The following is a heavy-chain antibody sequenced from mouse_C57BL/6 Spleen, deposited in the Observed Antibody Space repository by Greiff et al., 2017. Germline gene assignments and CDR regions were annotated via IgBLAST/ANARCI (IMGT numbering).Heavy chain of an antibody. D-gene: IGHD2-3*01. CDR3: ARLGGYSLYYAMDY. J-gene: IGHJ4*01. Sequence: VQLQESGAELARPGASVKLSCKASGYTFTSYGISWVKQRPGQGLEWIGEIYPRSGNTYYNEKFKGKATLTADKSSSTAYMELRSLTSEDSAVYFGARLGGYSLYYAMDYWGQGTSVTVSS. CDR1: GYTFTSYG. CDR2: IYPRSGNT. V-gene: IGHV1-81*01.